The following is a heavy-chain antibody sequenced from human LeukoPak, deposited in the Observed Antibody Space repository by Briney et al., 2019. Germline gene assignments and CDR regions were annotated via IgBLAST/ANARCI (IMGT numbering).Heavy chain of an antibody. CDR2: IKQDGSEK. Sequence: GGSLRLSCAASGFTFSNFWMSWVRQAPGKGLEWVANIKQDGSEKNYVDSVKGRFTISRDNAKNSLYLQMNSLRAEDTAVYYCARDLPSSTPLGSAKYYYYYGMDVWGQGTTVTVSS. D-gene: IGHD2-2*01. V-gene: IGHV3-7*01. CDR1: GFTFSNFW. CDR3: ARDLPSSTPLGSAKYYYYYGMDV. J-gene: IGHJ6*02.